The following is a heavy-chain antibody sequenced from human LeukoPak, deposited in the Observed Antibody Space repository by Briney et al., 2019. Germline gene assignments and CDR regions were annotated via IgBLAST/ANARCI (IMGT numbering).Heavy chain of an antibody. D-gene: IGHD1-26*01. CDR3: ARGPKWELLPINWFDP. CDR1: GGSFSGYY. J-gene: IGHJ5*02. Sequence: SETLSLTCAVYGGSFSGYYWSWIRQPPGKGLEWIGEINHSGSTNYNPSLKSRVAISVDTSKNQFSLKLSSVTAADTAVYYCARGPKWELLPINWFDPWGQGTLVTVSS. CDR2: INHSGST. V-gene: IGHV4-34*01.